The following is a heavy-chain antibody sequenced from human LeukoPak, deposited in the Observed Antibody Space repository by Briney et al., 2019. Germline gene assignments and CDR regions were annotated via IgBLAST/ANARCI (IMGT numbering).Heavy chain of an antibody. CDR3: ARDATKNDAFDI. V-gene: IGHV4-59*01. CDR2: IYYSGST. Sequence: SETLSLTCTVSGGSISSYYWSWIRQPPGKGLEWIGYIYYSGSTNYNPSLKSRVTISVDTSKNQFSLTLSSVTAADTAVYYCARDATKNDAFDIWGQGTMVTVSS. J-gene: IGHJ3*02. CDR1: GGSISSYY. D-gene: IGHD1/OR15-1a*01.